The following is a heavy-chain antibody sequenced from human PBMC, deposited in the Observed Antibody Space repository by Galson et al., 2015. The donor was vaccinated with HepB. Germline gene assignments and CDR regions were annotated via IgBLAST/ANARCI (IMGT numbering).Heavy chain of an antibody. CDR2: ISYDGSNK. CDR3: AKDRAVAFDY. CDR1: GFTFSSYG. V-gene: IGHV3-30*18. J-gene: IGHJ4*02. D-gene: IGHD6-19*01. Sequence: SLRLSCAASGFTFSSYGMHWVRQAPGKGLEWVAVISYDGSNKYYADSVKGRFTISRDNSKNTLYPQMNSLRAEDTAVYYCAKDRAVAFDYWGQGTLVTVSS.